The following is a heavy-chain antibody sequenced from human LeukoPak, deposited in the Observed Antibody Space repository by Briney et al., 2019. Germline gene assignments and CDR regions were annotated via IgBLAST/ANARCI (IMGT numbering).Heavy chain of an antibody. CDR2: IVVGSGNT. V-gene: IGHV1-58*01. J-gene: IGHJ6*03. CDR1: GFTFTSSA. CDR3: ARDVRRYCSSTSCPRYYMDV. Sequence: VASVKVSCKASGFTFTSSALQWVRQARGQRLEWIGWIVVGSGNTNYAQKFQERVTITRDMSTSTAYMELRSLRSDDTAVYYCARDVRRYCSSTSCPRYYMDVWGKGTTVTVSS. D-gene: IGHD2-2*01.